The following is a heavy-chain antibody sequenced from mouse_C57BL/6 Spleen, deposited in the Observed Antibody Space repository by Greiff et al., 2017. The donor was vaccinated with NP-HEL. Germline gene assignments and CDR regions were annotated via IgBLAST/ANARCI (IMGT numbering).Heavy chain of an antibody. J-gene: IGHJ4*01. CDR2: ISSGGSYT. Sequence: VQLKESGGDLVKPGGSLKLSCAASGFTFSSYGMSWVRQTPDKRLEWVATISSGGSYTYYPDSVKGRFTISRDNAKNTLYLQMSSLKSEDTAMYYCARHKYYGSSYYYAMDYWGQGTSVTVSS. CDR1: GFTFSSYG. V-gene: IGHV5-6*01. CDR3: ARHKYYGSSYYYAMDY. D-gene: IGHD1-1*01.